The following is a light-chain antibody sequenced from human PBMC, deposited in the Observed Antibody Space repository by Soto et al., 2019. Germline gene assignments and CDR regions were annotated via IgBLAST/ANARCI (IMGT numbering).Light chain of an antibody. V-gene: IGKV1-5*01. CDR1: QTINNW. J-gene: IGKJ1*01. CDR3: QHYNTFWT. Sequence: DIQMTQSPSTLSASVGDRVTIACRASQTINNWLAWYQQKPGKAPKLLIYDVSTLGSGVPSRFSGSGSGTDFTLTISGLQPDDFGTYYCQHYNTFWTFGQGTKVDIK. CDR2: DVS.